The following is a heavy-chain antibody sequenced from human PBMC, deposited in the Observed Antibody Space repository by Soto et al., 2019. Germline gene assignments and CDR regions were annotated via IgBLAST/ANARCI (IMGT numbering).Heavy chain of an antibody. Sequence: PSETLSLTCAVYGGSFSGYYWSWIRQPPGKGLEWIGEINHSGCTNYNPSLKSRVTIPVDTSKNQFSLKLSSVTAADTAVYYCNLYGDSYYYYGMDVWGQGTTVTVSS. J-gene: IGHJ6*02. CDR1: GGSFSGYY. V-gene: IGHV4-34*01. CDR2: INHSGCT. CDR3: NLYGDSYYYYGMDV. D-gene: IGHD4-17*01.